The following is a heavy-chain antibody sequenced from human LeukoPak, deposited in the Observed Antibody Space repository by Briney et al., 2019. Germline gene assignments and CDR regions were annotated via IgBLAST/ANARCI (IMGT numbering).Heavy chain of an antibody. V-gene: IGHV4-39*07. CDR2: IYYSGST. D-gene: IGHD2-2*01. CDR3: ARSPHRYCSSTRCYWAPPDY. Sequence: SETLSLTCTVSGGSISSRSYYWGWIRQPPGKGLEWIGSIYYSGSTYYPRSLKSRVTKTVDTSKNQFSLKLSSVTAADTAGYYCARSPHRYCSSTRCYWAPPDYWGQGSLVTVSS. J-gene: IGHJ4*02. CDR1: GGSISSRSYY.